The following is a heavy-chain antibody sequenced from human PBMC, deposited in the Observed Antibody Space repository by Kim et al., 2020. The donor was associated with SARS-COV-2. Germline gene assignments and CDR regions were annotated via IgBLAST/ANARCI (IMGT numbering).Heavy chain of an antibody. Sequence: GGSLRLSCAASGFTFSSYAMSLVRQAPGKGLEWVSPISGSGGSTYYADSVKGRFTISRDNSKNTLYLQMNSLRAEDTAVYYCAKDHYYGSSGYSDYWGQGTLVTVSS. CDR1: GFTFSSYA. J-gene: IGHJ4*02. D-gene: IGHD3-22*01. CDR3: AKDHYYGSSGYSDY. V-gene: IGHV3-23*01. CDR2: ISGSGGST.